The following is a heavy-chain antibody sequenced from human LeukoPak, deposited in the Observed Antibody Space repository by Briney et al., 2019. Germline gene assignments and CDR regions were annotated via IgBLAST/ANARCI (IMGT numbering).Heavy chain of an antibody. CDR2: IWYDGSNK. D-gene: IGHD2-2*01. V-gene: IGHV3-33*08. CDR3: ARDQGGTSCLQN. CDR1: GFTFSSYG. J-gene: IGHJ4*02. Sequence: QPGGSLRLSCAASGFTFSSYGMHWVRQAPGKGLEWVAVIWYDGSNKYYADSVKGRFTISRDNSKNTLYLQMNSLRAEDTAVYYCARDQGGTSCLQNWGQGTLVTVSS.